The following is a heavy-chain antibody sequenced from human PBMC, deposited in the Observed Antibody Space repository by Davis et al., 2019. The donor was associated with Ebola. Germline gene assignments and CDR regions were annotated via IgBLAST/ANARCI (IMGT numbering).Heavy chain of an antibody. D-gene: IGHD2-2*01. Sequence: GGSLRLSCQDSGNSFSSHWIGWVRQMPGKGLEWMGVIFTGDSDTSYRPSFRGQVTISADKSFKTAFLHWSSLKASDTATYYCARQGTTSWDSWCQGTLVTVSS. J-gene: IGHJ4*02. V-gene: IGHV5-51*01. CDR1: GNSFSSHW. CDR3: ARQGTTSWDS. CDR2: IFTGDSDT.